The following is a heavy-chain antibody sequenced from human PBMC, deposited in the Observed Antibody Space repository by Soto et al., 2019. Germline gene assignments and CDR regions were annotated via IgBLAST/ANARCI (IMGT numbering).Heavy chain of an antibody. Sequence: QVQLVQSGAEVKKHGASVKVSCKASGGTFSSYSISWVRQAPGQGLEWMGGIIPIFGTAHYAQKFQGRVTITAYESTSTDYMELSSLRSEDTAVYYCARGRAGDYGGGNDYWGQGTLVTVSS. D-gene: IGHD4-17*01. CDR3: ARGRAGDYGGGNDY. CDR2: IIPIFGTA. J-gene: IGHJ4*02. CDR1: GGTFSSYS. V-gene: IGHV1-69*01.